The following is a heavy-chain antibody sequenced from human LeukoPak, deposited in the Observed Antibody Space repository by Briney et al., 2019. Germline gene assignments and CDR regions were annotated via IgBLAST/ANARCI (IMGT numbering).Heavy chain of an antibody. J-gene: IGHJ4*02. Sequence: GGSLRLSCAASGFTFSSYSMNWVRQAPGKGLEWVSSISSSSSYIYYADSVKGRFTISRDDAKNSLYLQMNSLRAEDTAVYYCARDLIAAAGTFDYWGQGTLVTVSS. D-gene: IGHD6-13*01. CDR2: ISSSSSYI. CDR3: ARDLIAAAGTFDY. CDR1: GFTFSSYS. V-gene: IGHV3-21*01.